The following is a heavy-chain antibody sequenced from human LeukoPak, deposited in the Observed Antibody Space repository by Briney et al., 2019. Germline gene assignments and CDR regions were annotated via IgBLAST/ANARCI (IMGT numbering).Heavy chain of an antibody. CDR2: MNPNSGNT. J-gene: IGHJ4*02. D-gene: IGHD3/OR15-3a*01. CDR1: GYTFTSYD. CDR3: ARGSIMGVDFWTHGFDY. Sequence: ASVKVSCKASGYTFTSYDINWVRQATGQGLEWMGWMNPNSGNTGYAQKFQGRVTMTRNTSISTAYMELSSLRSEDTAVYYCARGSIMGVDFWTHGFDYWGQGTLVTVSS. V-gene: IGHV1-8*01.